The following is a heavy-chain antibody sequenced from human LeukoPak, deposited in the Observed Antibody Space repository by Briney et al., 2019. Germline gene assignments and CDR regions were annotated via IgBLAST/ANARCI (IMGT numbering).Heavy chain of an antibody. V-gene: IGHV3-66*01. CDR1: GITVSSNY. CDR2: IYSGGSK. Sequence: GGSLTLSCAASGITVSSNYMSWVRQAPRNGLEWVSVIYSGGSKYYADYVTGRFTISRDNSRNTLYLQMNSLSADDTAVYYCARMGTGDDAFDIWGQGTMVTVSS. J-gene: IGHJ3*02. D-gene: IGHD3-10*01. CDR3: ARMGTGDDAFDI.